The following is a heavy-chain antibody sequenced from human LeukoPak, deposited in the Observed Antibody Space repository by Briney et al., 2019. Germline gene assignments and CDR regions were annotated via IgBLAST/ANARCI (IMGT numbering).Heavy chain of an antibody. CDR3: ARDALGYCSSTSSLCYYGMDV. V-gene: IGHV3-7*03. D-gene: IGHD2-2*01. Sequence: GGSMRLSCADSGFTFSSYWMSWVRQAPGKGLEWVANIKQDGSEKYYVDSVKGRFTISRDNAKNPLYLQMNSLRAEDTAVYYCARDALGYCSSTSSLCYYGMDVWGKGTTVTVSS. CDR2: IKQDGSEK. CDR1: GFTFSSYW. J-gene: IGHJ6*04.